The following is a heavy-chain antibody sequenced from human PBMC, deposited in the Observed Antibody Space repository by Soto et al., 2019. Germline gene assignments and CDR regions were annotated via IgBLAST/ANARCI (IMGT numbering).Heavy chain of an antibody. CDR2: ISHKSGVT. J-gene: IGHJ4*02. D-gene: IGHD3-22*01. Sequence: ASEKVSCKASGYTFINLYVHLVRLAPGQGFEWMGRISHKSGVTNHAQKCRGRVRMAWDTALKSAYMDLSSLVSEDTSLYYCGRPADYISDGNYFELSGQGTQVTVSS. CDR3: GRPADYISDGNYFEL. V-gene: IGHV1-2*02. CDR1: GYTFINLY.